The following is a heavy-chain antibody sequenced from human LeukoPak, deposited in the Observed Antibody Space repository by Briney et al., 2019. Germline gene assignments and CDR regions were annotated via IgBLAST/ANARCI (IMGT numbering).Heavy chain of an antibody. J-gene: IGHJ6*03. D-gene: IGHD3-10*02. CDR1: GYTFTGYY. CDR2: INPNSGGST. V-gene: IGHV1-2*02. Sequence: ASVKVSCKASGYTFTGYYMHWVRQAPGQGLEWMGWINPNSGGSTTYAQKFQGRVTLTRDMSTSTDYLELSSLRSEDTAVYYCARDLFGAGKNYYYYYMDVWGKGTTVTVSS. CDR3: ARDLFGAGKNYYYYYMDV.